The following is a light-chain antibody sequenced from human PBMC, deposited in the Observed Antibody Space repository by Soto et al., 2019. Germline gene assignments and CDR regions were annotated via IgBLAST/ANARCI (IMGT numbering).Light chain of an antibody. CDR3: QQYNNWPPIT. V-gene: IGKV3-11*01. CDR2: DAS. Sequence: ILLTQSPTTLSLSPGERATLSCRPSQRVSSYLAWYQQKPGLAPRLLIYDASNRATGIPARFSGSGSGTDFTLTISSLQSEDFAVYYCQQYNNWPPITFGQGARLEIK. J-gene: IGKJ5*01. CDR1: QRVSSY.